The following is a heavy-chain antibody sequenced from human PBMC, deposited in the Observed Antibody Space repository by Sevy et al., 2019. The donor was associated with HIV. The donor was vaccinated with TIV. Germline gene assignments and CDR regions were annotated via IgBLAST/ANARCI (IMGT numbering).Heavy chain of an antibody. V-gene: IGHV3-7*01. J-gene: IGHJ4*01. D-gene: IGHD5-18*01. CDR1: GFSFSIYW. CDR2: MKQDGSEE. CDR3: VREGLGGYSYSLDY. Sequence: GGSLRLSCAASGFSFSIYWMSWVRQAPGKGLEWVATMKQDGSEEDYVDSLKGRFTISRDNAKNSLVLQRNSLSAEDTAVYYCVREGLGGYSYSLDYWGHGTLVTVSS.